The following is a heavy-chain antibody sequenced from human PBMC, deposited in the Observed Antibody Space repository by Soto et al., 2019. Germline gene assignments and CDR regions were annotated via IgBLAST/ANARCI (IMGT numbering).Heavy chain of an antibody. CDR1: GLSLSKGRLG. V-gene: IGHV2-26*01. D-gene: IGHD2-21*02. Sequence: QVTLKESGPVLLKPTETLTLTCTVSGLSLSKGRLGVSCIRQPPGNALEWIAHIFSNDDKSYSTSLKSRLTISKYTSRRHVVLTMTNMDPVDSATYYCAVIKDGRRTDCYLASFDPWGQGTLVTVSS. CDR3: AVIKDGRRTDCYLASFDP. J-gene: IGHJ5*02. CDR2: IFSNDDK.